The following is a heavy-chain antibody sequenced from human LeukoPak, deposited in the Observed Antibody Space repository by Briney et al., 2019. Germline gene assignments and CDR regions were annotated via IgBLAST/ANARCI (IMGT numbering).Heavy chain of an antibody. CDR2: IKQDGTEK. CDR3: AREWVSTDY. J-gene: IGHJ4*02. Sequence: TGGSLRLSCVASGFTFSSYWMSWVRQAPGKGLQWVANIKQDGTEKYYVDSVKGRFTISRDSAKNSLYLQMNSLRAEDTAVYYCAREWVSTDYWVQGTLVTVSS. V-gene: IGHV3-7*01. D-gene: IGHD5/OR15-5a*01. CDR1: GFTFSSYW.